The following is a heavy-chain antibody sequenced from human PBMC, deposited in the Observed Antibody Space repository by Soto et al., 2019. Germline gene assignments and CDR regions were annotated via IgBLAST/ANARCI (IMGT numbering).Heavy chain of an antibody. CDR1: GYTFTGHY. CDR2: IGPESGAT. J-gene: IGHJ4*02. V-gene: IGHV1-2*02. CDR3: GRGRSGQIVVFY. D-gene: IGHD5-12*01. Sequence: ASVKVSCKASGYTFTGHYIHWVRQAPEQGPEWMGEIGPESGATRYAQRFQGRVTMTMDMSITTVYMELSNLSPDDTAVYYCGRGRSGQIVVFYWGQGTPVTVSS.